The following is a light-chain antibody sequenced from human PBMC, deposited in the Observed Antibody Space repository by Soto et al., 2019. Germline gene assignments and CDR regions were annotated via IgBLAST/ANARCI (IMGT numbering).Light chain of an antibody. CDR2: DAS. J-gene: IGKJ4*01. V-gene: IGKV3-11*01. CDR3: QQREDWPRA. CDR1: QSVGDY. Sequence: EIVLTQSPGTLSWSPVYRATPPCRASQSVGDYLGWYQQQPGQAPRLLIYDASQRATGVPARFSASGSGTDFTLTISSLEPEDFAIYYCQQREDWPRAFGGGTKVDI.